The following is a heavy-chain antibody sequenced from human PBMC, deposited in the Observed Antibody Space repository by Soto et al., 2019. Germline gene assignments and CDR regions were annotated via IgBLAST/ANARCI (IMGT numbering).Heavy chain of an antibody. D-gene: IGHD2-2*01. Sequence: EVQLLESGGGLVQPGGSLRLSCAASGFTFSSYAMSWVRQAPGKGLEWVSAISGSGGSTYYADSVKGRFTISRDNSKNTLYPQMNSLRAEDTAVYYCAKDLDVVPAAHDYWGQGTLVTVSS. CDR3: AKDLDVVPAAHDY. CDR2: ISGSGGST. V-gene: IGHV3-23*01. J-gene: IGHJ4*02. CDR1: GFTFSSYA.